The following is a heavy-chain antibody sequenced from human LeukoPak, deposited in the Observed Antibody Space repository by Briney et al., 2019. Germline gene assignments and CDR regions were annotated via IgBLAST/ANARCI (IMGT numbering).Heavy chain of an antibody. CDR3: ARALRYFDWLLLGNPYYFDY. CDR2: IKQDGSEK. D-gene: IGHD3-9*01. CDR1: GFTFSSYW. Sequence: GGSLRLSCAASGFTFSSYWMSWVRQAPGKGLEWVANIKQDGSEKYYVDSVKGRFTISRDNAKNSLYLQMNSLRAEDTAVYYCARALRYFDWLLLGNPYYFDYWGQGTLVTAYS. V-gene: IGHV3-7*04. J-gene: IGHJ4*02.